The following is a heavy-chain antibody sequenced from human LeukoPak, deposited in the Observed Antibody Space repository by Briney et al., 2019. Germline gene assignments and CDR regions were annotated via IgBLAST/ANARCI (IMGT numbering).Heavy chain of an antibody. CDR1: GFTLSDCA. D-gene: IGHD1-26*01. J-gene: IGHJ4*02. CDR2: IRTKGANYAT. V-gene: IGHV3-73*01. Sequence: GGSLRLSCAAPGFTLSDCAMHWVRQASGKGLEWVGLIRTKGANYATAYAASVRGRFLISRDDSSNLAYLQMNSLKNDDTAVYYCTRDGGSYSHLDNWGPGTRVTVSS. CDR3: TRDGGSYSHLDN.